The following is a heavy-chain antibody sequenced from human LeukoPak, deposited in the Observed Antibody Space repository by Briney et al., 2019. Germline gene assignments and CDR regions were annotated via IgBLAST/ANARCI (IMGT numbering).Heavy chain of an antibody. Sequence: ASVKVSCKASGYTFTSYYIHWVRQAPGQGLEWMGMINPSGGSTTYAQNLQGRVITTRDTSTSTVYMELSSLTSEDTAVYYCARAVGIRYDSTGYLDSWGQGALVTASS. CDR3: ARAVGIRYDSTGYLDS. V-gene: IGHV1-46*01. D-gene: IGHD3-22*01. J-gene: IGHJ4*02. CDR2: INPSGGST. CDR1: GYTFTSYY.